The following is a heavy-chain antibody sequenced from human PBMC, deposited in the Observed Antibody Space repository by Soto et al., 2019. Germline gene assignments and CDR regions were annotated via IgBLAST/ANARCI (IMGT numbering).Heavy chain of an antibody. Sequence: EVQLVESGGGLVQPGGSLRLSCAASGFNFNTYSMNWVRQAPGEGREWVSYISSSGSTIYYADSVKGRFTISRDNAKNSLFLQMNSLRDEDTAVYFCARGGHISTKTGTPPFDYWGQGTLVTVSS. V-gene: IGHV3-48*02. CDR1: GFNFNTYS. D-gene: IGHD1-1*01. CDR2: ISSSGSTI. J-gene: IGHJ4*02. CDR3: ARGGHISTKTGTPPFDY.